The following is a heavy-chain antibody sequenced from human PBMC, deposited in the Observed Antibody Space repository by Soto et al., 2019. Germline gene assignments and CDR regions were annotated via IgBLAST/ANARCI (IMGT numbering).Heavy chain of an antibody. CDR3: TRRGSDCSSTSCLVDY. CDR2: IRSKANSYAT. J-gene: IGHJ4*02. V-gene: IGHV3-73*01. Sequence: GGSLRLSCAASGFTFSGSAMHWVRQASGKGLEWVGRIRSKANSYATAYVASVKGRFTISRDDSKNTAYLQMNSLKTEDTAVYYCTRRGSDCSSTSCLVDYWGQGTLVTVSS. D-gene: IGHD2-2*01. CDR1: GFTFSGSA.